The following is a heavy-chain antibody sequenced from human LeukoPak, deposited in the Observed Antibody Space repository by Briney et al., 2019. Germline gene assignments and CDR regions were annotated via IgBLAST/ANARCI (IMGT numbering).Heavy chain of an antibody. CDR2: ISYDGSNK. V-gene: IGHV3-30-3*01. CDR1: GFTFSSYA. CDR3: ARAPRGIIVVVPAYSDY. Sequence: SGGSLRLSCAASGFTFSSYAMHWVRQAPGKGLEWVAVISYDGSNKYYADSVKGRFTISRDNSKNTLYLQMNSLRAEDTAVHYCARAPRGIIVVVPAYSDYWGQGTLVTVSS. J-gene: IGHJ4*02. D-gene: IGHD2-2*01.